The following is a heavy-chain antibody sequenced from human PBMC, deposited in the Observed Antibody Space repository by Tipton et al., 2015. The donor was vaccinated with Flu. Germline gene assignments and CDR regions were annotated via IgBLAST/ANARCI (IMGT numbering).Heavy chain of an antibody. CDR3: ASSPLGASFQQLDY. CDR1: GGTFSSYA. Sequence: QLVQSGPEVKKPGSSVKVSCKASGGTFSSYAISWVRQAPGQGLEWMGGIIPIFGTANYAQKFQGRVTITADESTSTAYMELSSLRSEDTAVYYCASSPLGASFQQLDYWGQGTLVTVSS. V-gene: IGHV1-69*01. CDR2: IIPIFGTA. J-gene: IGHJ4*02. D-gene: IGHD6-13*01.